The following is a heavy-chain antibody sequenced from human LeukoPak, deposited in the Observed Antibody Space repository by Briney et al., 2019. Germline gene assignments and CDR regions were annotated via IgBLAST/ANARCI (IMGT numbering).Heavy chain of an antibody. CDR1: GFTFSSYG. Sequence: GRSLRLSCAASGFTFSSYGMHWVRQAPGKGLEWVAVISYDGSNKYYAGSVKGRFTISRDNSKNTLYLQMNSLRAEDTAVYYCAKDYRSGWLDYYFDYWGQGTLVTVSS. CDR2: ISYDGSNK. J-gene: IGHJ4*02. CDR3: AKDYRSGWLDYYFDY. V-gene: IGHV3-30*18. D-gene: IGHD6-19*01.